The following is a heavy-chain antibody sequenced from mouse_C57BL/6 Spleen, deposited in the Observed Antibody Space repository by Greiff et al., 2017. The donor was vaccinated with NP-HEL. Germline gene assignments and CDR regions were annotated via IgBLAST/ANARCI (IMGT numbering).Heavy chain of an antibody. CDR3: ARSEPYYYGSSYDYFDY. V-gene: IGHV1-64*01. CDR1: GYTFTSYW. D-gene: IGHD1-1*01. CDR2: IHPNSGST. Sequence: QVQLKQPGAELVKPGASVKLSCKASGYTFTSYWMHWVKQRPGQGLEWIGMIHPNSGSTNYNEKFKSKATLTVDKSSSTAYMQLSSLTSEDSAVYYCARSEPYYYGSSYDYFDYWGQGTTLTVSS. J-gene: IGHJ2*01.